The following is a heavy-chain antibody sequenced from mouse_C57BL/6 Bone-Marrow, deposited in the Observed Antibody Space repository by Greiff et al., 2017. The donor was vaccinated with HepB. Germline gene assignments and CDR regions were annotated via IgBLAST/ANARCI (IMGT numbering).Heavy chain of an antibody. V-gene: IGHV5-6*01. CDR2: ISSGGSCT. CDR1: GFTFSSYG. D-gene: IGHD1-1*01. CDR3: TLRAGGDFDY. Sequence: EVQGVESGGDLAKPGGSLKLSCAASGFTFSSYGMSWVRQTPDKRLEWVAIISSGGSCTYYPDSVKGRFTISRDNATTTLYLQMSRLKSEDTAMYYCTLRAGGDFDYWGQGTTLTVSS. J-gene: IGHJ2*01.